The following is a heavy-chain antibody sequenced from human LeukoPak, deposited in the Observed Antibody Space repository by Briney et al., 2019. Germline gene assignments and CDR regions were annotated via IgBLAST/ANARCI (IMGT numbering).Heavy chain of an antibody. Sequence: SVKVSCKASGGTFSSYAISWVRQAPGQGLEWMGRIIPIFGTANYAQKFQGRVTITTDESTSTAYMGLSSLRSEDTAVYYCARSPLVGDNWFDPWGQGTLVTVSS. CDR1: GGTFSSYA. D-gene: IGHD2-2*01. J-gene: IGHJ5*02. CDR3: ARSPLVGDNWFDP. CDR2: IIPIFGTA. V-gene: IGHV1-69*05.